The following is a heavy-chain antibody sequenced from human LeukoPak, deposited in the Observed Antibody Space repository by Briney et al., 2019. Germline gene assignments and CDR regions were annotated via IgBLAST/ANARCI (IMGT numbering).Heavy chain of an antibody. Sequence: PSETLSLTCTVSGGSISSYYWSWIRQPPGKGLEWIGYIYYSGSTNYNPSLKSRVTISVDTSKNQFSLKLSSVTAADTAVYYCARDRVGQQLVGRNYYYYYMDVWGKGTTVTISS. D-gene: IGHD6-13*01. CDR2: IYYSGST. CDR3: ARDRVGQQLVGRNYYYYYMDV. J-gene: IGHJ6*03. CDR1: GGSISSYY. V-gene: IGHV4-59*01.